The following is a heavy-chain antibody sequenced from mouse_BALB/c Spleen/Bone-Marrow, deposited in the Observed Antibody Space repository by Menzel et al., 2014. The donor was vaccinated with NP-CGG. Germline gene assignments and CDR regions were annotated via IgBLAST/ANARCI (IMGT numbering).Heavy chain of an antibody. D-gene: IGHD2-4*01. CDR1: GFSFSNYG. V-gene: IGHV5-9-2*01. CDR2: ISGDGRYT. J-gene: IGHJ3*01. Sequence: DVHLVESGGGLVTSGGSLKLSCAASGFSFSNYGMSWACQTPEKRLEWVATISGDGRYTFYSDNVKGRFTISRDNAKNNLYLQLSSLRSEDTALYYCARHAYYDQTEVSFVYWGQGTLVTVSA. CDR3: ARHAYYDQTEVSFVY.